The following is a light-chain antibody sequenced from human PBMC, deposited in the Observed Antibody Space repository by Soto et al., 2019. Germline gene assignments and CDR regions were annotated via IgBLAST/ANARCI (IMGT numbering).Light chain of an antibody. J-gene: IGKJ3*01. Sequence: DIQMTQSPPSLSASVGDRVTITCQASQDITIYLNWYQQRPGRAPKLLIYDASTLETGVPSRFSGSRSGTVFTFTITSLQPEDIATYYCQHYESLPFTFGPGTKVAI. CDR3: QHYESLPFT. V-gene: IGKV1-33*01. CDR1: QDITIY. CDR2: DAS.